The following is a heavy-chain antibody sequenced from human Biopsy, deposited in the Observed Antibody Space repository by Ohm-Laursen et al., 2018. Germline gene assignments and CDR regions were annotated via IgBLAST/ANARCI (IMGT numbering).Heavy chain of an antibody. CDR3: ARLAQIYGDSPFDP. D-gene: IGHD4-17*01. V-gene: IGHV1-69*13. J-gene: IGHJ5*02. CDR2: IIPLFGAP. Sequence: GASVKVSCNASGAIFSNYAITWVRQAPGQGLERMGGIIPLFGAPNYAQKFQGRLTITADESKSTTYMELSSLRSEDTAVYYCARLAQIYGDSPFDPWGQGTLVTVS. CDR1: GAIFSNYA.